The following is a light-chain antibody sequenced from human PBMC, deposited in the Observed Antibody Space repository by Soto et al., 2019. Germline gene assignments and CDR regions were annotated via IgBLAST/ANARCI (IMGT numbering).Light chain of an antibody. V-gene: IGKV3-20*01. J-gene: IGKJ1*01. CDR1: QSVTTSY. Sequence: EIVLTQSPGTLSLSPGERATLSCRASQSVTTSYLAWYQQKPGQAPRLLIYGASSRATGIPDRFSGSGSGTDFTLTISRLEPKDFAVYYCQQYGSSFSWTFGQGTKVEIK. CDR3: QQYGSSFSWT. CDR2: GAS.